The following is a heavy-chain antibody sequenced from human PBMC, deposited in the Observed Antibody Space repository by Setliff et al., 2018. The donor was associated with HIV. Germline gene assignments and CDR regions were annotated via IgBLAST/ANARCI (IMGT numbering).Heavy chain of an antibody. Sequence: ASVKVSCKASGYTFSDYFIHWVRQAPGQGPEWMGWISAYNGNTNCAQRFQGRVTMTTDTSTNTAYMELRSLRSDDTAVYYCARASWEWEPSAEYFHHWGQGTLVTVSS. V-gene: IGHV1-18*04. J-gene: IGHJ1*01. CDR1: GYTFSDYF. CDR3: ARASWEWEPSAEYFHH. D-gene: IGHD1-26*01. CDR2: ISAYNGNT.